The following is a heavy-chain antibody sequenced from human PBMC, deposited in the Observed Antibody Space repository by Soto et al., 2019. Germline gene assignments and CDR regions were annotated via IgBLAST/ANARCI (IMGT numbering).Heavy chain of an antibody. CDR1: EFSFNNYA. Sequence: QVHLVESGGGVVRPGTSLRVSCSASEFSFNNYAVHWARQAPGEGLEWVALISSDGNNKYYPDSVRGRFTISRDHSNNTVYLQMHSLRVDDTAVYYCATWTLPLSWNWLQSAAGKFDYWGQGTLVTVSS. CDR2: ISSDGNNK. D-gene: IGHD5-12*01. CDR3: ATWTLPLSWNWLQSAAGKFDY. J-gene: IGHJ4*02. V-gene: IGHV3-30-3*01.